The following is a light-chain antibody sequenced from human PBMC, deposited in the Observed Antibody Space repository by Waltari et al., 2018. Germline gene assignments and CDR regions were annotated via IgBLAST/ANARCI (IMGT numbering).Light chain of an antibody. V-gene: IGLV2-14*03. J-gene: IGLJ3*02. CDR2: DVS. CDR3: KSYTGTGSWV. CDR1: KSDVGFYNY. Sequence: QSALTQPASVSGSPAQSITIFCTGTKSDVGFYNYFSWYQQHPGKAPKVIIYDVSQRPSGISNRFSGSKSGNTASLTISGLQADDEADYYCKSYTGTGSWVFGGGTKLTVL.